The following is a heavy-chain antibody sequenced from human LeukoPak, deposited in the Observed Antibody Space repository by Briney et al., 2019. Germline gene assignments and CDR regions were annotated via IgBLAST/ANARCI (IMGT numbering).Heavy chain of an antibody. Sequence: GGSLRLSCAASGFTFSSYSMNWVRQAPGKGLEWVSSISSSSSYIYYADSVKGRFTISRDNAKNSLYLQMNSLRAEDTAVYYCARLYCSSTSCPDNWFDPWGQGTLVTVSS. J-gene: IGHJ5*02. CDR3: ARLYCSSTSCPDNWFDP. CDR2: ISSSSSYI. D-gene: IGHD2-2*01. CDR1: GFTFSSYS. V-gene: IGHV3-21*01.